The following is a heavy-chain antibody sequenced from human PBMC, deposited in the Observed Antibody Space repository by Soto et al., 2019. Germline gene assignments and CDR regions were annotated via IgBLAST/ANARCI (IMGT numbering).Heavy chain of an antibody. V-gene: IGHV3-21*01. D-gene: IGHD3-10*01. CDR2: ISGSSSHI. CDR1: GFTISRNG. Sequence: GVSLRLSCAASGFTISRNGIDWVRQATGKGLEWVSSISGSSSHISYADSARGRFTISRDNAKHSLSLQMNSLGAEDTAVYYCARSDRDWYFDLWGRGTLVTVSS. J-gene: IGHJ2*01. CDR3: ARSDRDWYFDL.